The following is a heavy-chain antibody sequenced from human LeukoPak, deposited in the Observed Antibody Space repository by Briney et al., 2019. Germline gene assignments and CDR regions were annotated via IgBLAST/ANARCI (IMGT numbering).Heavy chain of an antibody. CDR3: ASGGSSSWYRWCDP. J-gene: IGHJ5*02. D-gene: IGHD6-13*01. V-gene: IGHV4-39*01. Sequence: SETLSLNCTVSGGSINSSSYYWGWIRQPPGRGLEWIADISYSGSTYYNQSRKSRVTISVDTSKSQFGLKLSSVSGTGTAVYYCASGGSSSWYRWCDPWGQGTLVTVS. CDR2: ISYSGST. CDR1: GGSINSSSYY.